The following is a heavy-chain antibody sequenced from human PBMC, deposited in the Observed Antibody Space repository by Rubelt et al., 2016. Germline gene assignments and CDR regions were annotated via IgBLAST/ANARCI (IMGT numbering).Heavy chain of an antibody. CDR2: ISGSGGNT. Sequence: VQLLDSGGGLVQPGGSLRLSCATSGFTFSNYAMSWVRQAPGKGLEWVSAISGSGGNTYYADFAKGRLTNSRDNSKNTRYLQMNSLTAEDTAMYYCIRPDPMGITSGGVIGWGQGTLVTVSS. J-gene: IGHJ4*02. V-gene: IGHV3-23*01. D-gene: IGHD3-16*02. CDR3: IRPDPMGITSGGVIG. CDR1: GFTFSNYA.